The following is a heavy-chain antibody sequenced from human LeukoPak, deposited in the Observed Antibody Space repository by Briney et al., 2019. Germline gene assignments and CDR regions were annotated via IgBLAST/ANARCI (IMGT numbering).Heavy chain of an antibody. CDR1: GFTFSSYW. CDR2: IKQDGSEK. CDR3: AAPGVPAATYYFDY. V-gene: IGHV3-7*01. Sequence: PGGSLRLSCAASGFTFSSYWMKWVRQAPGKGLEWVANIKQDGSEKYYVDSVKGRFTISRDNAKNTVYLQMNSLRAEDTAVYYCAAPGVPAATYYFDYWGQGTLVTVSS. D-gene: IGHD2-2*01. J-gene: IGHJ4*02.